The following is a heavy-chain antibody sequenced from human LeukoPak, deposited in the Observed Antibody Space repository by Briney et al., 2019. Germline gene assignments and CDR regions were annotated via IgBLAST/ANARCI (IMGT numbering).Heavy chain of an antibody. V-gene: IGHV1-69*05. D-gene: IGHD5-18*01. CDR1: GGTFSSYA. J-gene: IGHJ4*02. Sequence: GSSVKVSCKASGGTFSSYAISWVRQAPGQGLEWMGGIIPILGTANYAQKFQGRVTITTDESTSTAYMELSSLRSEDTAVYYCARDRSLQLWNTGFFDYWGQGTLVTVSS. CDR2: IIPILGTA. CDR3: ARDRSLQLWNTGFFDY.